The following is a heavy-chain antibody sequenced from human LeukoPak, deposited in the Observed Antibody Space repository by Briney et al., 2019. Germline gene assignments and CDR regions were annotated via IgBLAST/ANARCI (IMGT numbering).Heavy chain of an antibody. CDR2: ISAYNGNT. V-gene: IGHV1-18*01. CDR3: ATGSLDIVGADGPFDY. J-gene: IGHJ4*02. D-gene: IGHD1-26*01. Sequence: ASVKVSCKASGYTFTSYGISWVRQAPGQGLEWMGWISAYNGNTNYAQKLQGRVTMTTDTSTSTAYMELSSLRSEDTAVYYCATGSLDIVGADGPFDYWGQGTLVTVSS. CDR1: GYTFTSYG.